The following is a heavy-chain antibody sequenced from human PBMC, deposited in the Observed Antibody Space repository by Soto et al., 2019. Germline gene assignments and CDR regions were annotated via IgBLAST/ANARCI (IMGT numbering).Heavy chain of an antibody. CDR1: GYTFTSYA. V-gene: IGHV1-3*01. J-gene: IGHJ4*02. CDR2: INAGNGNT. CDR3: AVQTGGKYSSGWTYFDY. D-gene: IGHD6-19*01. Sequence: GASVKVSCKASGYTFTSYAIHWVRQAPGQRLEWMGWINAGNGNTKYSQKFQGRVTITRDTSASTAYMELSSLRSEDTAVYYCAVQTGGKYSSGWTYFDYWGQGTLVTVSS.